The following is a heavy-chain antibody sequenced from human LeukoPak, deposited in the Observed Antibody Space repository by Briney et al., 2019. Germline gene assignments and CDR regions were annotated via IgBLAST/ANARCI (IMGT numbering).Heavy chain of an antibody. Sequence: PSETLSLTCVVSGGSISSSNWWTWVRQPPGKGLEWIGEIYYSGNTNYNPSLKSRVTMSIDRSKNQFSLKLISVTAADTAMYYCARDSSGSEYDVIITPSKWFDLWGQGTLVTVSS. V-gene: IGHV4/OR15-8*02. D-gene: IGHD3-10*01. J-gene: IGHJ5*02. CDR3: ARDSSGSEYDVIITPSKWFDL. CDR1: GGSISSSNW. CDR2: IYYSGNT.